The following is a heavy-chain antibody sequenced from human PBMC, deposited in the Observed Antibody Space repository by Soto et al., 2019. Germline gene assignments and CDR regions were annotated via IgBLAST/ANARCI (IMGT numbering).Heavy chain of an antibody. CDR2: IIPIFGTA. Sequence: QVQLVQSGAEVKKPGSSVTVSCKASGGTFSSYTISWVRQAPGQGLEWMGGIIPIFGTANYAQKFQGRVTITADESTSTAYMELSSLRSEDTAVYYCARGNHRWLQLWYFDLWGRSTLGTVSS. CDR3: ARGNHRWLQLWYFDL. CDR1: GGTFSSYT. J-gene: IGHJ2*01. V-gene: IGHV1-69*12. D-gene: IGHD5-12*01.